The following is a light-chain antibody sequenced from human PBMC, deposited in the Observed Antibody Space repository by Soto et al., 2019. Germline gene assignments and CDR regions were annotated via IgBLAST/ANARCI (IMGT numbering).Light chain of an antibody. J-gene: IGKJ4*01. V-gene: IGKV3-11*01. CDR1: QSVSSY. CDR3: QQRSNWAALT. CDR2: DAS. Sequence: EIVLTQSPATLSLSPGERATLSCRASQSVSSYLAWYQQKPGQAHRLLIYDASNRATGIPARFSGSGSGTDFTLTISSLEPEDFAVYYCQQRSNWAALTFGGGTKVEIK.